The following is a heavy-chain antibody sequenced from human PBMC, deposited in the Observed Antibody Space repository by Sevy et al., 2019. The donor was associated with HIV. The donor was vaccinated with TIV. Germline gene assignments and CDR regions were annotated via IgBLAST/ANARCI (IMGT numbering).Heavy chain of an antibody. CDR3: ARDMDSPSADDAFDV. V-gene: IGHV1-2*02. Sequence: ASVKVSCKASGYTFTDHYIHWVRQATGQGLEWMGWINGNSGTTKSEQKFQGRVTMTRDTSISAAYMELDRLTSDDTAVYYCARDMDSPSADDAFDVWGQGTMVTVSS. D-gene: IGHD2-2*03. CDR2: INGNSGTT. J-gene: IGHJ3*01. CDR1: GYTFTDHY.